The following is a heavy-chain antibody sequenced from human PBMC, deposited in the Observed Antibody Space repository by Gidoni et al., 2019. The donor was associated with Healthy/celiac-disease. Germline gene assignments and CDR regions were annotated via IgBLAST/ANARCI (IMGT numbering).Heavy chain of an antibody. V-gene: IGHV1-3*01. J-gene: IGHJ4*02. Sequence: QLQLVQSGAEVKKPGASVTVSCKASGYTFTSYAMHWVRQAPGQRLAWMGWINAGNGNTKYSQKFQGRVTITRDTSASTAYMELSSLRSEDTAVYYCARAGCGGDCYPMWFDYWGQGTLVTVSS. CDR2: INAGNGNT. CDR3: ARAGCGGDCYPMWFDY. CDR1: GYTFTSYA. D-gene: IGHD2-21*02.